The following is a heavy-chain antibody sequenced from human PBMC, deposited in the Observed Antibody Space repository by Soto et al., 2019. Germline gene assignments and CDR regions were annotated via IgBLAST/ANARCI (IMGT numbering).Heavy chain of an antibody. V-gene: IGHV1-69*06. J-gene: IGHJ5*02. CDR1: GGTFSSYA. CDR3: ARDSGGNPGSFEP. CDR2: IIPIFGTA. D-gene: IGHD2-15*01. Sequence: GASVNVSCKASGGTFSSYAISWVRQAPGQGLEWMGGIIPIFGTANYAQKFQGRVTITADKSTSTAYMELSSLRSEDTAVYYCARDSGGNPGSFEPWGQGTLVTVS.